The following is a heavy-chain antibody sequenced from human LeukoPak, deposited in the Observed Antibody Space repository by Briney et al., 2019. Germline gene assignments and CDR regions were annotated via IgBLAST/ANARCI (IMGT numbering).Heavy chain of an antibody. J-gene: IGHJ5*02. CDR1: GYTFTSYG. V-gene: IGHV1-18*01. D-gene: IGHD6-19*01. CDR3: ATRLAVAGTRWFDP. Sequence: ASVKVSCKASGYTFTSYGISWVRQAPGQGLEWMGWISAYNGNTNYAQKLQGRVTMTTDTSTSTAYMELSSLRSEDTAVYYCATRLAVAGTRWFDPWGQGTLVTVSS. CDR2: ISAYNGNT.